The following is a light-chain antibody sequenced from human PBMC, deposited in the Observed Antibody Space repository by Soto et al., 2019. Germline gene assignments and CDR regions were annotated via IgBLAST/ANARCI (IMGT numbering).Light chain of an antibody. CDR3: QQYNNWPPMYT. V-gene: IGKV3-15*01. Sequence: EMVMTQSPATLSVSPGERATRSCRASQSVSSNLAWYQQKPGQAPRLLIYGASTRATGIPARFSGSGYGTEFTLTISSLQSEDFAVYYCQQYNNWPPMYTFGQGTKLEIK. CDR1: QSVSSN. CDR2: GAS. J-gene: IGKJ2*01.